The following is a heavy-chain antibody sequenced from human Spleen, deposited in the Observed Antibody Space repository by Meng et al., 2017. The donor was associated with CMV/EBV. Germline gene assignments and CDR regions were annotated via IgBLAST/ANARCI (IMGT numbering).Heavy chain of an antibody. D-gene: IGHD5-12*01. CDR3: ASGLATYYFDY. CDR2: VKPDGTEE. V-gene: IGHV3-7*01. CDR1: GFTFSSYW. J-gene: IGHJ4*02. Sequence: GESLKISCTASGFTFSSYWMSWVRQAPGKGLEWVANVKPDGTEEYYADSVKGRFTISRDNAKNSLYLQMNSLRAEDTAVYYRASGLATYYFDYWGQGTLVTVSS.